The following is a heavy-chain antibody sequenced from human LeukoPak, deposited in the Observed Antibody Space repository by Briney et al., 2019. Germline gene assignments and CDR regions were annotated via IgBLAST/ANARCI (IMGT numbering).Heavy chain of an antibody. V-gene: IGHV3-48*03. Sequence: GGSLRLSCAASGFTFSSYEMNWVRQAPGKGLEWVSYISSSGSTIYYADSVKGRFTISRDNAKNSLYLQMNSLRAEDTAVYYCAKDGFRSHLSFAFDIWGQGTMVTVSS. CDR2: ISSSGSTI. CDR3: AKDGFRSHLSFAFDI. D-gene: IGHD3-16*02. J-gene: IGHJ3*02. CDR1: GFTFSSYE.